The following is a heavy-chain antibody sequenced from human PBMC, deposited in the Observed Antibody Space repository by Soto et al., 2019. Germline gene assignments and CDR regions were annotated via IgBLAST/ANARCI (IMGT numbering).Heavy chain of an antibody. J-gene: IGHJ6*03. CDR1: GFTFGDYA. D-gene: IGHD3-3*01. CDR2: IRSKAYGGTT. Sequence: GGSLRLSCTASGFTFGDYAMSWFRQAPGKGLEWVGFIRSKAYGGTTEYAASGKGRFTISIDDSKSIAYLQMNSLKTEDTAVYYCTRRRFLEWLLQKGGYYYYMDVWGKGTTVTVSS. CDR3: TRRRFLEWLLQKGGYYYYMDV. V-gene: IGHV3-49*03.